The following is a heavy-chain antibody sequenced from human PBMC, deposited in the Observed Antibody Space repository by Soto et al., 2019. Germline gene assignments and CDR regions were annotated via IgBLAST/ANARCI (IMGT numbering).Heavy chain of an antibody. V-gene: IGHV3-30*03. CDR3: ATEGKDDSVKGGFDN. Sequence: QVQLVESGGGVVQPGRSLRLSCAASGFTFSNYGMHWVRQAPGKGLEWVALISSDGSNKFYGNSVKGRFTISRDNSRNTRYLQMNSLRDEDTAVYYCATEGKDDSVKGGFDNWGQGTLVTVSS. CDR2: ISSDGSNK. D-gene: IGHD3-22*01. J-gene: IGHJ4*02. CDR1: GFTFSNYG.